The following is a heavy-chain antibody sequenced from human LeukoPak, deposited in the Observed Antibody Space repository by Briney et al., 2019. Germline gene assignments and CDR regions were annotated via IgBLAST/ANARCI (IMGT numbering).Heavy chain of an antibody. CDR3: ARQDYRYCSSTSCYSDAFDI. D-gene: IGHD2-2*01. J-gene: IGHJ3*02. V-gene: IGHV5-51*01. CDR1: GYRFTSHW. Sequence: GESLKISCKGSGYRFTSHWMGWVRQMPGKGLEWMGIIYPDDSETRYSPSFQGQVTISADKSISTAYLQWSSLKASDTAMYYCARQDYRYCSSTSCYSDAFDIWGQGTMVTVSS. CDR2: IYPDDSET.